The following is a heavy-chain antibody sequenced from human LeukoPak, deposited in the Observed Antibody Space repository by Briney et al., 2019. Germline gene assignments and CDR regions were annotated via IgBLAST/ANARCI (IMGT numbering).Heavy chain of an antibody. D-gene: IGHD1-26*01. Sequence: SETLSLTCTVSGGSISSGGYYWSWLRQHPGKGLEWIGYIYYSGSTYYNPSLKSRVTISVDTSKNQFSLKLSSVSAADTAVYYCARVGATYYYGMDVWGQGTTVTVSS. J-gene: IGHJ6*02. V-gene: IGHV4-31*03. CDR3: ARVGATYYYGMDV. CDR2: IYYSGST. CDR1: GGSISSGGYY.